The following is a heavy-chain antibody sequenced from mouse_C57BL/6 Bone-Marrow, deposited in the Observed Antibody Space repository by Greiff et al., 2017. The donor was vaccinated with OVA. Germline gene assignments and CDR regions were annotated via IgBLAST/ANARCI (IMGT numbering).Heavy chain of an antibody. CDR1: EYEFPSHD. Sequence: EVKVVESGGGLVLPGESLKLSCESNEYEFPSHDMSWVRKTPEKRLELVAAINSDGGSTYYPDTMERRFIISRDNTKKTLYLQMSSLRSEDTALYYCARGRLRRGDWYFDVWGTGTTVTVSS. CDR2: INSDGGST. CDR3: ARGRLRRGDWYFDV. V-gene: IGHV5-2*01. D-gene: IGHD2-4*01. J-gene: IGHJ1*03.